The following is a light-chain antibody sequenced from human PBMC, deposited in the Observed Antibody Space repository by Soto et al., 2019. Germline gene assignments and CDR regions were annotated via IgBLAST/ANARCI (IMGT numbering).Light chain of an antibody. CDR2: GAS. CDR3: QHYNSYSEA. Sequence: EIVLTQSPGTLSLSPGERSTLSCRASQSVSSNYLAWYQQKPGQAPRLLIYGASSRATGIPDRFSGSGSGTDFTLTIRSLQPDDFATYYCQHYNSYSEAFGQGTTGDIK. CDR1: QSVSSNY. V-gene: IGKV3-20*01. J-gene: IGKJ1*01.